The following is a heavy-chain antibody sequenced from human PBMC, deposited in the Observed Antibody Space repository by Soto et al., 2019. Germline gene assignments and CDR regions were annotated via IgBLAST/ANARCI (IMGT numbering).Heavy chain of an antibody. CDR3: ARGYCSGGSCYYGMDV. CDR1: GYTFTGYY. J-gene: IGHJ6*02. Sequence: ASVNVSCKASGYTFTGYYMHWVRQAPGQGLEWMGWINPNSGGTNYAQKFQGWVTMTRDTSISTAYMELSRLRSDDTAVYYCARGYCSGGSCYYGMDVWGQGTTVTVSS. V-gene: IGHV1-2*04. CDR2: INPNSGGT. D-gene: IGHD2-15*01.